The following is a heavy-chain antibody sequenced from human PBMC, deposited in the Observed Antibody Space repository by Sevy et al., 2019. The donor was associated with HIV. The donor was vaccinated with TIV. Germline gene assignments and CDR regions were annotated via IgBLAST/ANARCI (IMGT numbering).Heavy chain of an antibody. J-gene: IGHJ3*02. V-gene: IGHV4-4*07. D-gene: IGHD2-21*02. CDR3: ARTVAPAIRGAFDI. Sequence: SETLSLTCTVSGGSISTYYWSWVRLPAGKGLEWIGRGYTSGYTNDNPSLNSRVTMPIDTSKNQFSLKLSSVTAADTALYYCARTVAPAIRGAFDIWGQGTMVTVSS. CDR2: GYTSGYT. CDR1: GGSISTYY.